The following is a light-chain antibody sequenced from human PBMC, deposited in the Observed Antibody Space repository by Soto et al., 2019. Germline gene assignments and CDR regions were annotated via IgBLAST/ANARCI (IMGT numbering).Light chain of an antibody. J-gene: IGKJ1*01. V-gene: IGKV3-20*01. CDR3: QQYGSSPRT. CDR2: GAS. CDR1: QSVSSSS. Sequence: EIVLTQSPGTLSLSPGERATLSCRASQSVSSSSLAWYQQKPGQAPRLLIYGASSRATGIPDRFSGGGSGTDFTLTISRLEPEDFAVYYCQQYGSSPRTFGQGTKVDNK.